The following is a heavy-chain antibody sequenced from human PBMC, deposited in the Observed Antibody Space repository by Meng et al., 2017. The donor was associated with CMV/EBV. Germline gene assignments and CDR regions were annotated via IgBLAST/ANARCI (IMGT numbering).Heavy chain of an antibody. D-gene: IGHD3-9*01. J-gene: IGHJ6*02. Sequence: SETLSLTCTVSGGSISSYYWSWIRQRPGKGLAWMGYIYYSGSTNYNPSLKSRVTISVDTSKNQISLKLSSVTAADTAVYYCARERVLYYDILTCWLGYYGMDVWGQGTTVTVSS. CDR2: IYYSGST. V-gene: IGHV4-59*01. CDR3: ARERVLYYDILTCWLGYYGMDV. CDR1: GGSISSYY.